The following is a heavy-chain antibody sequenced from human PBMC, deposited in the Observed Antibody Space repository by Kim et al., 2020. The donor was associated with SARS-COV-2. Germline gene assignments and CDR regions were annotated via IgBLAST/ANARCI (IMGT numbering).Heavy chain of an antibody. J-gene: IGHJ3*02. CDR3: ARDYYYGSGDAFDI. Sequence: ADSGKGRYTISRDNAKNSLYLQMNSLRAEDTAVYYCARDYYYGSGDAFDIWGQGTMVTVSS. D-gene: IGHD3-10*01. V-gene: IGHV3-11*05.